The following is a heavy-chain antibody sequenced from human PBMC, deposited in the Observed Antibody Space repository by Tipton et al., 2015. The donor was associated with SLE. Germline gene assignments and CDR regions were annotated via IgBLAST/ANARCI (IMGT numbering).Heavy chain of an antibody. J-gene: IGHJ4*02. D-gene: IGHD6-19*01. CDR1: GFTFSSYA. Sequence: SLRLSCAASGFTFSSYAMSWVRQAPGKGLEWVSAISGSGGSTYYADPVKGRFTISRDNSKNTLYLQMNSLRAEDTAVYYCARGLVLGYSSGLNYWGQGTLVTVSS. V-gene: IGHV3-23*01. CDR2: ISGSGGST. CDR3: ARGLVLGYSSGLNY.